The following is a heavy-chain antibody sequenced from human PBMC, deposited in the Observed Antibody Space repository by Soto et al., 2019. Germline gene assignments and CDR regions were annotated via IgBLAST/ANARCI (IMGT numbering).Heavy chain of an antibody. CDR2: INPANGNT. CDR3: TRSAISPYGGLIGPFDY. Sequence: QVQLAQSGAEERKPGASVKVSCEATGYTFTAYAMHWVRQAPGQRLEWMGWINPANGNTKYSQKFQGRLTITSDTTPNPVYMELNSLTSEDTAMYYCTRSAISPYGGLIGPFDYWGQGNLVTVSS. J-gene: IGHJ4*02. V-gene: IGHV1-3*05. D-gene: IGHD3-16*02. CDR1: GYTFTAYA.